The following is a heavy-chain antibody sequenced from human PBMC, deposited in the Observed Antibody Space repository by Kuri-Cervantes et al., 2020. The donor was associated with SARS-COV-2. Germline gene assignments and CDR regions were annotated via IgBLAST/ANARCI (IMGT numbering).Heavy chain of an antibody. D-gene: IGHD1-26*01. Sequence: SETLSLTCAVYGGSFSGYYWSWIRQSPGKGLEWIWEINHSGSTNYNPPLKSRVTISLETSKNQFSLNLSSVTAADTAVYYCARGEWDVVLDWGQGTLVTVSS. CDR2: INHSGST. CDR1: GGSFSGYY. J-gene: IGHJ4*02. CDR3: ARGEWDVVLD. V-gene: IGHV4-34*01.